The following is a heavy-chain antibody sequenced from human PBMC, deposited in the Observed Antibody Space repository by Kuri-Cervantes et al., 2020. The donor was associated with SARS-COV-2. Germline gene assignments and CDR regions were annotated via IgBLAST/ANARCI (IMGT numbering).Heavy chain of an antibody. J-gene: IGHJ6*03. CDR1: GGTFSSYA. Sequence: SVKVSCKASGGTFSSYAISWVRQAPGQGLEWMGGIIPIFGTANYAQKFQGRVTMTTDTSTSTAYMELRSLRSDDTAVYYCARGGWNDDYYYYMDVWGKGTTVTVSS. CDR2: IIPIFGTA. D-gene: IGHD1-1*01. CDR3: ARGGWNDDYYYYMDV. V-gene: IGHV1-69*05.